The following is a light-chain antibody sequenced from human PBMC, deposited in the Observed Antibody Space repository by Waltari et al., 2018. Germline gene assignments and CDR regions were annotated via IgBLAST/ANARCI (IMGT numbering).Light chain of an antibody. J-gene: IGLJ3*02. CDR1: SGHSSYA. Sequence: QLVLTQSPSASASLGASVKLTCTLSSGHSSYAIAWHQQQPEKGPRYWMKLNSDGSHSKGDGIPDRFSGSSSGAGRYLTISSLQSEDEADYYCQTWGTGIQVFGGGTKLTVL. CDR2: LNSDGSH. CDR3: QTWGTGIQV. V-gene: IGLV4-69*01.